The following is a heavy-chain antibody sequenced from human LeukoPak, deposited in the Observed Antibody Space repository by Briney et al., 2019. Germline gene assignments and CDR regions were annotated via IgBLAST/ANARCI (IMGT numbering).Heavy chain of an antibody. CDR1: GFTFSSYA. J-gene: IGHJ4*02. V-gene: IGHV3-23*01. CDR3: AKGPIGWFGELSRFLDY. Sequence: PGGSLRLSCAASGFTFSSYAMSWVRQAPGKGLEWVSAISGSGGSTYYADSVKGRFTISRDNSKNTLYLQMNSLRAEDTGVYYCAKGPIGWFGELSRFLDYWGQGTLVTVSS. D-gene: IGHD3-10*01. CDR2: ISGSGGST.